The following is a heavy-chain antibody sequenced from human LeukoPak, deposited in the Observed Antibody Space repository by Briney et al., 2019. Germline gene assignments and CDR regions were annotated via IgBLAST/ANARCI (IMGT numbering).Heavy chain of an antibody. Sequence: PSQTLSLTCNVSCDSLTSHFWSWIRHTPGKALEWIGYVFHSGTTKYSPSLKSRVTIYLGTSKKRFYVRLASVTAADTAVYYCARRMATVTDAFDIWGRGTMVPVP. D-gene: IGHD5-24*01. J-gene: IGHJ3*02. CDR2: VFHSGTT. CDR1: CDSLTSHF. CDR3: ARRMATVTDAFDI. V-gene: IGHV4-59*08.